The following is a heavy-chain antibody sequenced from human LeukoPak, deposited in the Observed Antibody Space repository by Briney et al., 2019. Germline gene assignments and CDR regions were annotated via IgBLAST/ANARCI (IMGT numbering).Heavy chain of an antibody. CDR1: GGSISSGDYY. Sequence: PSQTLSLTCTVSGGSISSGDYYWGWIRQPPGKGLEWIGYIYYTGSTSFNPALKSRVTISLDSSKNQFSLKLSSVTAADTAVYYCARISGTNLYFDYWGQGTLVTVSS. CDR3: ARISGTNLYFDY. V-gene: IGHV4-30-4*01. CDR2: IYYTGST. D-gene: IGHD2-15*01. J-gene: IGHJ4*02.